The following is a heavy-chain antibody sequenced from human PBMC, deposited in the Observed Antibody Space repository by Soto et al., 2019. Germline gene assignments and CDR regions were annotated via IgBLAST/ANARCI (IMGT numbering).Heavy chain of an antibody. CDR1: GGSISSYY. D-gene: IGHD1-7*01. CDR3: ARDDGRYNWNYYGAFDI. Sequence: SETLSLTCTVSGGSISSYYWSWIRQPPGKGLEWIGYIYYSGSTNYNPSLKSRVTISVDTSKNQFSLKLSSVTAADTAVYYCARDDGRYNWNYYGAFDIWGQGKMVTVSS. J-gene: IGHJ3*02. CDR2: IYYSGST. V-gene: IGHV4-59*01.